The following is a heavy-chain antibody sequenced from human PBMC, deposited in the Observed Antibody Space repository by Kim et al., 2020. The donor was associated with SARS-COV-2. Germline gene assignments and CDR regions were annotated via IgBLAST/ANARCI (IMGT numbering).Heavy chain of an antibody. V-gene: IGHV4-59*13. D-gene: IGHD3-3*01. CDR2: IYYSGST. Sequence: SETLSLTCTVSGGSISSYYWSWIRQPPGKGLEWIGYIYYSGSTNYNPSLKSRVTISVDTSKNQFSLKLSSVTAADTAVYYCARGPRITIFGVATYFDYWGQGTLVTVSS. CDR1: GGSISSYY. J-gene: IGHJ4*02. CDR3: ARGPRITIFGVATYFDY.